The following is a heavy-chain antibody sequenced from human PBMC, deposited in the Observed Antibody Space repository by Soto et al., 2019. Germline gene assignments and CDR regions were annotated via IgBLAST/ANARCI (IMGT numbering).Heavy chain of an antibody. CDR2: ITSGGTT. D-gene: IGHD2-2*01. CDR3: FSTSGTSHVY. J-gene: IGHJ4*02. V-gene: IGHV3-23*01. CDR1: GFAFSNFD. Sequence: GGSLRLSCAASGFAFSNFDMGWVRQAPGKGLEWVSTITSGGTTYSADSVRGRLILSRDNSRNTLYLQMNSLRADDPALYYCFSTSGTSHVYWGQGTLVTVPS.